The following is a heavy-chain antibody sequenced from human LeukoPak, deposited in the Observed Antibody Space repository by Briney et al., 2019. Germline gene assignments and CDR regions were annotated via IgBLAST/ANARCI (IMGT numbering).Heavy chain of an antibody. J-gene: IGHJ4*02. V-gene: IGHV3-23*01. CDR2: LSANGGST. Sequence: PGGSVRLSCAASGFAFSTYAMSWVRRAPGKGLEWISALSANGGSTYYADSVEGRFTISRDNSKNTLYLQMNSLRAEDTAVYSCAKDCSGHFDYWGQGTLVTVS. D-gene: IGHD2-15*01. CDR3: AKDCSGHFDY. CDR1: GFAFSTYA.